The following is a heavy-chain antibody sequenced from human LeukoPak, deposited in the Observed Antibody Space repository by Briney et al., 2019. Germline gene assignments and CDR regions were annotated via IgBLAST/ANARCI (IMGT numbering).Heavy chain of an antibody. J-gene: IGHJ5*02. D-gene: IGHD2-21*01. CDR3: TRDPGGGGARGHNWFDP. Sequence: GGSLRLSCAASGFTFSSYWMHWVRQGPEKGLEWVSRISYDGSTHYADFVKGRFTISRDNAKDTLYLQLNSLRVDDTAMYFCTRDPGGGGARGHNWFDPWGQGTLVTVSS. V-gene: IGHV3-74*01. CDR2: ISYDGST. CDR1: GFTFSSYW.